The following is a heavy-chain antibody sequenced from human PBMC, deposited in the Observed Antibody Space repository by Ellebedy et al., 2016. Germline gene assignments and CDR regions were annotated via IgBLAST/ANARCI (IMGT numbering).Heavy chain of an antibody. V-gene: IGHV3-23*01. D-gene: IGHD2-21*01. CDR2: ISGSGAST. CDR3: AKGASSYCGGDCSTDY. CDR1: GFTFISYA. J-gene: IGHJ4*02. Sequence: GGSLRLXXAASGFTFISYAMTWVRQAPGKGLEWVSAISGSGASTYYADSVKGRFTISRDNSKNTLYLQMNSLRDEDTAVYYCAKGASSYCGGDCSTDYWGQGTLVTVSS.